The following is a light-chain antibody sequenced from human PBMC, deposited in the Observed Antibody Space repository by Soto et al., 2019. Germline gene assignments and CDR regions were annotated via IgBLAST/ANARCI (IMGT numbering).Light chain of an antibody. J-gene: IGLJ2*01. V-gene: IGLV2-23*02. CDR1: SSDVGSYNL. CDR2: EVS. Sequence: QSVLTQPASVSGSPGQSITISCTGTSSDVGSYNLVSWYQQHPGKAPKLMIYEVSKRPSGVSNRFSGSKSGNTASLTISGLQAEEEADYYCCSYAGSSTLVVFGGGTKLTVL. CDR3: CSYAGSSTLVV.